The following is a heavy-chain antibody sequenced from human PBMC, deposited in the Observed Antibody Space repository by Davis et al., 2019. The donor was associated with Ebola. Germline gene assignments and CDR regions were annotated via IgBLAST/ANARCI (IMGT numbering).Heavy chain of an antibody. CDR3: AKSRGSDYYDP. V-gene: IGHV1-69*13. D-gene: IGHD1-26*01. CDR2: IIPISGAV. Sequence: AASVKVSCKASGGTFSSFGVSWVRQAPGQGLEWMGGIIPISGAVSYTQKFQGRVTITADESTNTAYMELSSLRSEDTAVYYCAKSRGSDYYDPWGRGTPVTVSS. J-gene: IGHJ5*02. CDR1: GGTFSSFG.